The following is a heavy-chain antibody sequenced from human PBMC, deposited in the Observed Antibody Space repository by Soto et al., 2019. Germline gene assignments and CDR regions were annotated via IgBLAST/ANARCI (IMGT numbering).Heavy chain of an antibody. J-gene: IGHJ6*02. CDR2: ISYDGSNK. CDR3: AKMFGVVVINHYGMDV. D-gene: IGHD3-22*01. V-gene: IGHV3-30*18. Sequence: QVQLVESGGGVVQPGRSLRLSCAASGFTFSSYGMHWVRQAPGKGLEWVAVISYDGSNKYYADSAKGRFTISRDNSKNTLYLQMNSLRAEDTAVYYCAKMFGVVVINHYGMDVWGQGTTVTVSS. CDR1: GFTFSSYG.